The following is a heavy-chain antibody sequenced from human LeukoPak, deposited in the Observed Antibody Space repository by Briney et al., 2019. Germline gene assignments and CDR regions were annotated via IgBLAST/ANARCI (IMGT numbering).Heavy chain of an antibody. J-gene: IGHJ4*02. V-gene: IGHV3-7*01. Sequence: GGSLRLSCAASGFTFSSYEMNWVRQAPGKGLEWVANIKQDGSEKYYVDSVKGRFTISRDNAKNSLFLQMNSLRAEDTAVYYCARVDSTYSDRWYLSFDYWGQGTLVTVSS. CDR2: IKQDGSEK. CDR3: ARVDSTYSDRWYLSFDY. D-gene: IGHD6-13*01. CDR1: GFTFSSYE.